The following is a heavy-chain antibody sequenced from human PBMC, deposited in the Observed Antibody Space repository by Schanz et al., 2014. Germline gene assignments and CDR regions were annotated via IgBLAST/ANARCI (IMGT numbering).Heavy chain of an antibody. V-gene: IGHV3-30*19. CDR1: GFIFSNYG. J-gene: IGHJ6*02. CDR3: AKGMGYCSGGTCYDYYYYGLDV. Sequence: QVQLLQFGGGVVQPGGSLRLSCAASGFIFSNYGMHWVRQAPGKGLEWVAVISYDGSNKYYADSVKGRFTISRDNSENTLYLQMNSLSADDTAVFYCAKGMGYCSGGTCYDYYYYGLDVWGQGTTVTVSS. D-gene: IGHD2-15*01. CDR2: ISYDGSNK.